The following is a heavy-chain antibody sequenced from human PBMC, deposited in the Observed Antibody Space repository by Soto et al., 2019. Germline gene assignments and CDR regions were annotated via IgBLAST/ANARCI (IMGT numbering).Heavy chain of an antibody. J-gene: IGHJ5*02. V-gene: IGHV4-4*02. D-gene: IGHD3-9*01. CDR1: GGSITSNW. CDR2: IHHSGSL. CDR3: VRNDWYRFQP. Sequence: QVQLQESGPGLVNPSGTLSLTCAVSGGSITSNWWSWVRQPPGKGLEWIGEIHHSGSLNYNPSLRSRDPTSINKSKNQLSLKLTSVTAEDTAVNYCVRNDWYRFQPWGQGTLVTVSS.